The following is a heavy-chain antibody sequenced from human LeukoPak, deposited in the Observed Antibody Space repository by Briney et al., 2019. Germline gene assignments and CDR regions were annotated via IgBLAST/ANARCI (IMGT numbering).Heavy chain of an antibody. J-gene: IGHJ4*02. CDR1: GGSISSSNW. D-gene: IGHD3-22*01. V-gene: IGHV4-4*02. CDR3: ARWSSYYYDSSGLDY. CDR2: IYHSGST. Sequence: SRTLSLTCAVSGGSISSSNWWNWVRQPPGKGLEWIGQIYHSGSTKYKPSLKSRVTISVDKSKNQFSLKLSSVTAADTAVYYCARWSSYYYDSSGLDYWGQGTLVTVSS.